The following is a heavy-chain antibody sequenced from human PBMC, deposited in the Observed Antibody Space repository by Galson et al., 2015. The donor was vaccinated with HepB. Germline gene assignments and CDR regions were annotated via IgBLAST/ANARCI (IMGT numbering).Heavy chain of an antibody. J-gene: IGHJ4*02. CDR3: ARDGPQDYYDSSGYYYFDY. CDR1: GYTFTTYG. D-gene: IGHD3-22*01. CDR2: ISAYTSNT. Sequence: SVKVSCKASGYTFTTYGISWVRQAPGQGLEWMGWISAYTSNTNNAQKFQGRVTMTTDTATSTAYMELGSLRSDDTDVYYCARDGPQDYYDSSGYYYFDYWGQGTPVTVSS. V-gene: IGHV1-18*01.